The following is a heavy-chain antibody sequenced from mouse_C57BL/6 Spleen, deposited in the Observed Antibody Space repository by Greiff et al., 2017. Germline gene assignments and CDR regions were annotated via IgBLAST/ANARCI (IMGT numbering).Heavy chain of an antibody. D-gene: IGHD1-1*01. CDR3: ARDDYYGSSYAMDY. V-gene: IGHV5-16*01. Sequence: EVNLVESEGGLVQPGSSMKLSCTASGFTFSDYYMAWVRQVPEKGLEWVANINYDGSSTYYLDSLKSRFIISRDNAKNILYLQMSSLKSEDTATYYCARDDYYGSSYAMDYWGQGTSVTVSS. J-gene: IGHJ4*01. CDR1: GFTFSDYY. CDR2: INYDGSST.